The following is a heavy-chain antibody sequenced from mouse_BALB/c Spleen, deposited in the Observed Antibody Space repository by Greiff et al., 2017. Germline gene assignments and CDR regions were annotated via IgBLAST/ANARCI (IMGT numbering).Heavy chain of an antibody. D-gene: IGHD2-10*02. CDR2: IYPGDGDT. J-gene: IGHJ4*01. Sequence: VQLQESGPELVKPGASVKISCKASGYAFSSSWMNWVKQRPGQGLEWIGRIYPGDGDTNYNGKFKGKATLTADKSSSTAYMQLSSLTSVDSAVYFCARYGNYEAMDYWGQGTSVTVSS. V-gene: IGHV1-82*01. CDR3: ARYGNYEAMDY. CDR1: GYAFSSSW.